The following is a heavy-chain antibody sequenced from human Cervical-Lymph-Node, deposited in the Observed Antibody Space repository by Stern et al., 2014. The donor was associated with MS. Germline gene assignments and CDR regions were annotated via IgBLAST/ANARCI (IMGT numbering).Heavy chain of an antibody. CDR1: GYTFTSYW. CDR2: IFPGGSDI. V-gene: IGHV5-51*01. J-gene: IGHJ4*02. CDR3: ARQRYFDY. Sequence: VQLVESGPEVKRPGESLKISCQASGYTFTSYWIGWVRQMPGKGLEWIAIIFPGGSDIRCSPSFKGQATISADKSSSTAYLQWNNLKASDTAIYYCARQRYFDYWGQGTLVTVSS.